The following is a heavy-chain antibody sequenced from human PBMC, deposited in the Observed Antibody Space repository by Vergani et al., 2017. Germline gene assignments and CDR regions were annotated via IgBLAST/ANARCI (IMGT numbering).Heavy chain of an antibody. D-gene: IGHD4-17*01. CDR1: GGSISSSSYY. Sequence: QLQLQESGPGLVKPSETLSLTCTVSGGSISSSSYYWGWIRQPPGKGLEWIGSIYYSGSNYYNPSLKSRVTISVDTSKNPFSLKLSSATGADAALYYCARGYGDYYFDYWGQGTLVTVSS. J-gene: IGHJ4*02. CDR3: ARGYGDYYFDY. V-gene: IGHV4-39*01. CDR2: IYYSGSN.